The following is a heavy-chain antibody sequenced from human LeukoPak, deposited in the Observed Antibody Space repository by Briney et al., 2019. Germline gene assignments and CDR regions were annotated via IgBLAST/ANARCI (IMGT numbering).Heavy chain of an antibody. J-gene: IGHJ4*02. Sequence: GGSLRLSCAASGFTFSSYAMSWVRQAPGKGLEWVSAIGGSGSTYYADSVQGRFTISRDNPKNTLYLQMNSLRAEDTAVYYCARGSTYYDSSGQVPFDYWGQGTLVTVSS. CDR3: ARGSTYYDSSGQVPFDY. CDR2: IGGSGST. CDR1: GFTFSSYA. D-gene: IGHD3-22*01. V-gene: IGHV3-23*01.